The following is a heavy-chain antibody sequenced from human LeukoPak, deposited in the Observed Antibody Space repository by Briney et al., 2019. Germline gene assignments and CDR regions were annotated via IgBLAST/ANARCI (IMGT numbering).Heavy chain of an antibody. CDR1: GYSFTSYW. CDR2: IYPGECDT. J-gene: IGHJ4*02. D-gene: IGHD2-15*01. Sequence: GESXKISCKGSGYSFTSYWIGWVRQMPGKGLEWMGIIYPGECDTKYSQSFQGEVTISADKSISTAYLQESSLKASDTAMYYCARQEACSGGSCLYYFDYWGQGTLVTVSS. CDR3: ARQEACSGGSCLYYFDY. V-gene: IGHV5-51*01.